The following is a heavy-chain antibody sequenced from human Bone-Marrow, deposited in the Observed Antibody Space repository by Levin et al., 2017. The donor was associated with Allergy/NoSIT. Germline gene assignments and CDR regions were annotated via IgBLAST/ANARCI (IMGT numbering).Heavy chain of an antibody. CDR3: ARTNYGSGPNHPD. Sequence: SQTLSLTCAVSGGSISSSNWWSWVRQPPGKGLEWIGEIYHSGSTNYNPSLKSRVTISVDKSKNQFSLKLSSVTAADTAVYYCARTNYGSGPNHPDWGQGTLVTVSS. V-gene: IGHV4-4*02. D-gene: IGHD3-10*01. CDR1: GGSISSSNW. J-gene: IGHJ4*02. CDR2: IYHSGST.